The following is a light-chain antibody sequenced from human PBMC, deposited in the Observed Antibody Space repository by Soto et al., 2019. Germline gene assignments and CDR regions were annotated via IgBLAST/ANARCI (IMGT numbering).Light chain of an antibody. CDR2: AAS. CDR3: QQRSNWPIT. CDR1: QSVRNSY. J-gene: IGKJ5*01. Sequence: EIVLTQSPGTLSLSPGEGATLSCRASQSVRNSYLAWYQQKPGQGPRLLIYAASSRSTGIPDRFSGSGSGTAFTLTITRLEPEDFAVYYCQQRSNWPITFGQGTRLEIK. V-gene: IGKV3D-20*02.